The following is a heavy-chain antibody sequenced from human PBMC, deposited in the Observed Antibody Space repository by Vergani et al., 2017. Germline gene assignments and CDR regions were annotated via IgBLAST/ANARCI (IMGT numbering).Heavy chain of an antibody. CDR1: GYTFTSYD. Sequence: QVQLVQSGAEVKKPGASVKVSCNASGYTFTSYDINWVRQATGQGLEWRGWMNPNSGNTGYAQKFQGRVTMTRNTSISTAYMELSSLRSEGTAVYYCAGGQALKYYQGSSDYSRSGDYWGQRTLVAVSS. D-gene: IGHD3-22*01. CDR2: MNPNSGNT. CDR3: AGGQALKYYQGSSDYSRSGDY. J-gene: IGHJ4*02. V-gene: IGHV1-8*01.